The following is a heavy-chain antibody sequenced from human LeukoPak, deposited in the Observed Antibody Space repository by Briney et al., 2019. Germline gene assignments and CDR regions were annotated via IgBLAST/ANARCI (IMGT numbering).Heavy chain of an antibody. CDR1: GFTFSSYA. CDR2: ISGSGDST. D-gene: IGHD2-21*02. V-gene: IGHV3-23*01. CDR3: AKDQGVVVTAIPHY. J-gene: IGHJ4*02. Sequence: GGSLRLSCAASGFTFSSYAMSWVRQAPGKGLEWVSAISGSGDSTYYADSMKGRFTISRDNSKNTLYLQMNSLRAEDTAVYYCAKDQGVVVTAIPHYWGQGTLVTVSS.